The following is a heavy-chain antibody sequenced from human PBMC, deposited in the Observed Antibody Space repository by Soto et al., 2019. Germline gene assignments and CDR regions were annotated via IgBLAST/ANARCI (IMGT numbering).Heavy chain of an antibody. CDR3: AREEDYYGSGSSSYGMDV. J-gene: IGHJ6*02. D-gene: IGHD3-10*01. CDR2: IIPILGIA. CDR1: GGTFSSYT. Sequence: QVQLVQSGAEVKKPGSSVKVSCKASGGTFSSYTISWVRQAPGQGLEWMGRIIPILGIANYAQKFQGRVTITADKSTSTAYMELSSLSSEDTAVYYCAREEDYYGSGSSSYGMDVWGQGTTVTVSS. V-gene: IGHV1-69*08.